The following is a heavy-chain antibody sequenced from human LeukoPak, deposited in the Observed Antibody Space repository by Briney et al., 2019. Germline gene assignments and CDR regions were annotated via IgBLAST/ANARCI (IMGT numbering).Heavy chain of an antibody. CDR1: GGTFSSYA. Sequence: WASVTVSCKASGGTFSSYAISWVRQAPGQGLEWMGGIIPIFGTANYAQKFQGRVTITADESTSTAYMELSSLRSEDTAVYYCARGPQEMITFGGVIVSLYFDYWGQGTLVTVSS. CDR3: ARGPQEMITFGGVIVSLYFDY. J-gene: IGHJ4*02. D-gene: IGHD3-16*02. CDR2: IIPIFGTA. V-gene: IGHV1-69*13.